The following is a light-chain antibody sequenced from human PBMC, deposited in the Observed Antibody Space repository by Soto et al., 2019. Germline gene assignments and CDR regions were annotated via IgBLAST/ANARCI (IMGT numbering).Light chain of an antibody. CDR1: QSISDW. V-gene: IGKV1-5*01. CDR3: QQYNNYST. Sequence: DIQMTQSPSTLSASVGDRVTITCRASQSISDWLAWFQLKPGKAPKLLIYDASSLESGVPSRFSGSGSGTEFTLTISSLQPDDFATYYCQQYNNYSTVGQGTKVDI. CDR2: DAS. J-gene: IGKJ1*01.